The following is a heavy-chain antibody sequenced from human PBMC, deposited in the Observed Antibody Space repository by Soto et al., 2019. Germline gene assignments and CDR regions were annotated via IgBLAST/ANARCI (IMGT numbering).Heavy chain of an antibody. CDR2: IYYSGSA. V-gene: IGHV4-39*01. CDR3: ARLSLGATDY. D-gene: IGHD1-26*01. Sequence: SETLSLTCTVSGGYISNSSYYWGWIRQPPGKGLEWIGSIYYSGSAYYNPSLKSRVTISVDTSKNQFSLKLSSVTAADTAVYYCARLSLGATDYWGQGTLVTVSS. J-gene: IGHJ4*02. CDR1: GGYISNSSYY.